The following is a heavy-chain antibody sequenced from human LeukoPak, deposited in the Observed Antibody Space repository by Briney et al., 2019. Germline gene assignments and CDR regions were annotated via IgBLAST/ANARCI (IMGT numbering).Heavy chain of an antibody. CDR2: INPSGGTT. J-gene: IGHJ6*03. D-gene: IGHD3-10*01. Sequence: ASVKVSCKASGYTFTSYHMHWVRQAPGQGLEWMGIINPSGGTTNYAQKFRGRVTMTRDMSTSTAYMELSSLRSEDTAVYYCAIMVRGVAEYYYYMDVWGKGTTVTISS. CDR3: AIMVRGVAEYYYYMDV. CDR1: GYTFTSYH. V-gene: IGHV1-46*01.